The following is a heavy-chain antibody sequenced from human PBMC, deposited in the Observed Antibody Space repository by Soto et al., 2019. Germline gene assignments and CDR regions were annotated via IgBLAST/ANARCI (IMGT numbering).Heavy chain of an antibody. J-gene: IGHJ6*02. D-gene: IGHD2-2*01. CDR2: IWFDGSKK. CDR1: GFTFRSYG. Sequence: PGGPLRLSCAASGFTFRSYGIHWVRQAPGKGLEWVALIWFDGSKKYYVDSVKGRFAVSRDNSKNTLYLQMNSLRVEDTAVYYCARDRLVPYGYGMDVWGQGTTVTVSS. CDR3: ARDRLVPYGYGMDV. V-gene: IGHV3-33*01.